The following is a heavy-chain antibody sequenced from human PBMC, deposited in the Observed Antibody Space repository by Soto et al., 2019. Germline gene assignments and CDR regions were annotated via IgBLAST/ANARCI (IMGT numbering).Heavy chain of an antibody. V-gene: IGHV4-59*04. CDR2: IYYSGGT. CDR3: AGRTSLTSVEIFSGGLSGYNWVDP. D-gene: IGHD3-3*01. Sequence: PSETLSLTCTVSGGSISPYYWSWIRQHPEKGLEWIGNIYYSGGTYYNPSLKSRVTMSVDTSQNQFSLKLSSVTAADTAVYYCAGRTSLTSVEIFSGGLSGYNWVDPWGRGALVTVSS. J-gene: IGHJ5*01. CDR1: GGSISPYY.